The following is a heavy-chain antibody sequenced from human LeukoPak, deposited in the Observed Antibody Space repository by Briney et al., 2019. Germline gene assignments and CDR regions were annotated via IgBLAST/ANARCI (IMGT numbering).Heavy chain of an antibody. Sequence: SGTLSLTCAVSGGSLSTTSWWVWLRQPPGKGLEWIGEVYHSGGGNKNYNPSLKSRATISIDTSRNQFSLNLRSVTAADTAVYFCARDNPRTTGYSSGSTFDFWGQGILVTVSS. D-gene: IGHD6-19*01. CDR3: ARDNPRTTGYSSGSTFDF. V-gene: IGHV4-4*02. CDR2: VYHSGGGNK. J-gene: IGHJ4*02. CDR1: GGSLSTTSW.